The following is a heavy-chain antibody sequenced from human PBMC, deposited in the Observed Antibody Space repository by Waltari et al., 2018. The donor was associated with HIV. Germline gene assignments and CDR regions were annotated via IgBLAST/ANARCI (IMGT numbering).Heavy chain of an antibody. CDR1: GFSLSTSGVG. Sequence: QITLKESGPTLVKPTQTLTLTCTFSGFSLSTSGVGVDWIRQPPGKALEWLALIYWDDDKRYSPSLKSRLTITKDTSKNQVVLTMTNMDPVDTATYYCARTVRFYGSGSSTFDYWGQGTLVTVSS. D-gene: IGHD3-10*01. CDR3: ARTVRFYGSGSSTFDY. J-gene: IGHJ4*02. V-gene: IGHV2-5*02. CDR2: IYWDDDK.